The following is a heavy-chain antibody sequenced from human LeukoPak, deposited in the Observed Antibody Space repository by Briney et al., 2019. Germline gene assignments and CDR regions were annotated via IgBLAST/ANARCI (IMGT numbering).Heavy chain of an antibody. CDR1: GGSISSGSYY. Sequence: SETLSLTCTVSGGSISSGSYYWSWIRQPAGKGLEWIGRIYTSGSTNYNPSLKSRVTISIDTSKNQFSLKLSSVTAADTAVYYCARDLLLGDAFDIWGQGTMVTVSS. V-gene: IGHV4-61*02. J-gene: IGHJ3*02. D-gene: IGHD2/OR15-2a*01. CDR2: IYTSGST. CDR3: ARDLLLGDAFDI.